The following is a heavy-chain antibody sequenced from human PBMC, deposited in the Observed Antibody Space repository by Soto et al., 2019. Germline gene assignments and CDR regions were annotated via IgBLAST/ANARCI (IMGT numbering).Heavy chain of an antibody. CDR3: AKMEGMDAWAYSFDY. CDR1: GFTFSDFA. CDR2: IYGGGNGP. D-gene: IGHD2-2*03. Sequence: EVQVLESGGGLVQPGGSLRLSCAATGFTFSDFAMSWVRQAPGKGLEWVSRIYGGGNGPHYADSVKGRVTISRDNSKNTLYLQMNSLRAEDTAVYYCAKMEGMDAWAYSFDYWGQGTLVTVSS. V-gene: IGHV3-23*01. J-gene: IGHJ4*02.